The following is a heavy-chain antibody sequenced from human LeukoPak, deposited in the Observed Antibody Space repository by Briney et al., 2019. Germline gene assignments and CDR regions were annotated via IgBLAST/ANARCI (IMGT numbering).Heavy chain of an antibody. CDR1: GFTFSSYS. Sequence: GGSLRLSCAASGFTFSSYSMNWVRQAPGKGLDWVSSISSSSSYIYYADSVKGRFTISRDNAKNSLYLQMNSLRAEDTAVYYCARDKVGADGNFDYWGQGTLVTVSS. J-gene: IGHJ4*02. CDR3: ARDKVGADGNFDY. D-gene: IGHD1-26*01. CDR2: ISSSSSYI. V-gene: IGHV3-21*01.